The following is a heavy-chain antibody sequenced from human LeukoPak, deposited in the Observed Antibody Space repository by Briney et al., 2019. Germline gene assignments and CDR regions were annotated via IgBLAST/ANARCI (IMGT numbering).Heavy chain of an antibody. D-gene: IGHD3-22*01. V-gene: IGHV3-30*02. CDR2: IRYDGSDK. Sequence: GGSLRLSCTTSGFNFRNYGMHWVRQAPGKGLEWVAFIRYDGSDKYYADSVKGRFTISRDNSKNTLYLQMNSLRAEDTAVYYCAREKGTMIADWGQGTLVTVS. CDR1: GFNFRNYG. J-gene: IGHJ4*02. CDR3: AREKGTMIAD.